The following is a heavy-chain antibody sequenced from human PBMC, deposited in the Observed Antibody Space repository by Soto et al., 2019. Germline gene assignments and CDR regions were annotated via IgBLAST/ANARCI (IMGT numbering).Heavy chain of an antibody. J-gene: IGHJ1*01. CDR3: AKMAADFLTGHHQQQH. CDR1: GFTFSSYA. V-gene: IGHV3-23*01. Sequence: PGGSLRLSSAASGFTFSSYAMSWVRQAPGKGLEWVSAISGSGSYTYYADSVRGRFTISRDNSENTLNLQMNSLRAEDTAVYYCAKMAADFLTGHHQQQHWGQGTKVTVSS. CDR2: ISGSGSYT. D-gene: IGHD3-9*01.